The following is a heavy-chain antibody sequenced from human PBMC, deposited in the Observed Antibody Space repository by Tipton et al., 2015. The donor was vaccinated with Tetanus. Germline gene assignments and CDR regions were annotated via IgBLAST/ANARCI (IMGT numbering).Heavy chain of an antibody. V-gene: IGHV4-4*07. CDR3: AREDVYYHDGSGFYAFDI. Sequence: TLSLTCSVSGGSISNYYWNWIRQPAGKGLEWIGRIYVTGAINYSPALQSRVTMSVDTAKNQFSLRLSSVTAADAAMYYWAREDVYYHDGSGFYAFDIWGRGTMVAVSS. D-gene: IGHD3-22*01. J-gene: IGHJ3*02. CDR1: GGSISNYY. CDR2: IYVTGAI.